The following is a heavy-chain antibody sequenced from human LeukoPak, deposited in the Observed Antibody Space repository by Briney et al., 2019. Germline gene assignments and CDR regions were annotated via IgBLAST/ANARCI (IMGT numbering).Heavy chain of an antibody. CDR2: INPNSGGT. D-gene: IGHD3-9*01. V-gene: IGHV1-2*02. CDR3: ARDHYDILTGYTVGYAFDI. Sequence: ASVKVSCKASGYTLTGYYMHWVRQAPGQGLEWMGWINPNSGGTNYAQKFQGRVTMTRDTSISTAYMELSRLRSDDTAVYHCARDHYDILTGYTVGYAFDIWGQGTMVTVSS. CDR1: GYTLTGYY. J-gene: IGHJ3*02.